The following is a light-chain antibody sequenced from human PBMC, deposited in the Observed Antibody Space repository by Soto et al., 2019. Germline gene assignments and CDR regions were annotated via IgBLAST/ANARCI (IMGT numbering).Light chain of an antibody. V-gene: IGKV3-15*01. CDR3: QQYNTRPQT. CDR2: GAS. CDR1: QSVYSH. Sequence: EIVMTQNTGTVSGSEGERATVACMARQSVYSHLAWYQQKPGQAPRLLIYGASTRATGIPARFGVSRSGTEFPLSITGLPSEDFTVYFCQQYNTRPQTFGQGTKVDI. J-gene: IGKJ1*01.